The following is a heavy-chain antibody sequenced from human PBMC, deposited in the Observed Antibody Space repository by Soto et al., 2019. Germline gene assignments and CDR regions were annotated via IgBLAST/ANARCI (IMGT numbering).Heavy chain of an antibody. J-gene: IGHJ6*03. CDR2: INHSGST. CDR3: ARGDIVVVPAAIKGLYYYYYYMDV. D-gene: IGHD2-2*01. Sequence: SETLSLTCVVYGGSFSGYYWSWIRQPPGKGLEWIGEINHSGSTDYNPSLKSRVTISVDTSKNQFSLKLSSVTAADTAVYYCARGDIVVVPAAIKGLYYYYYYMDVWGKGTTVTVSS. V-gene: IGHV4-34*01. CDR1: GGSFSGYY.